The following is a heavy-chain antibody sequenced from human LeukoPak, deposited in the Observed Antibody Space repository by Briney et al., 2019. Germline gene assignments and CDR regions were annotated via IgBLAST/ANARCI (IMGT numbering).Heavy chain of an antibody. Sequence: ASVTVSCKASGYSFTGSYIHWVRQAPGQGPGWMGVINPSGSSTIYAQKFKGRVTMTKDTSTGTVYMDLSSLRSEDTAVYYCASTKATNWHLTASSLDFWGQGTLVSVSS. J-gene: IGHJ4*02. V-gene: IGHV1-46*01. CDR1: GYSFTGSY. CDR3: ASTKATNWHLTASSLDF. CDR2: INPSGSST. D-gene: IGHD1-7*01.